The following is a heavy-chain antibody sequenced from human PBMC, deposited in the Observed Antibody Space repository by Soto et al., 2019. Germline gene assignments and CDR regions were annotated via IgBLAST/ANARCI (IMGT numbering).Heavy chain of an antibody. Sequence: EVQLVESGGRLVQPGGSLRLSCAASGFTLSSYSMNCARQAPGKGLEWVSYISSSSSTIYYADSVKGRFTISRDNAKNSLYLQMNSLRDEDTAVYYCVRGGAFKIDYWGQGTLVTVSS. CDR1: GFTLSSYS. J-gene: IGHJ4*02. CDR2: ISSSSSTI. V-gene: IGHV3-48*02. D-gene: IGHD3-16*01. CDR3: VRGGAFKIDY.